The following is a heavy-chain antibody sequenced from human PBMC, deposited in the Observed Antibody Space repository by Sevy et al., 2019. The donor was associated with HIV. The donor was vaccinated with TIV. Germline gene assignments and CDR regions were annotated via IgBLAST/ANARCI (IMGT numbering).Heavy chain of an antibody. D-gene: IGHD2-2*01. CDR2: ISYDGSNK. Sequence: GGSLRLSCAASGFTFSSYAMHWVRQAPGKGLEWVAVISYDGSNKYYADSVKGRFTISRDNSKNTLYLQMNSLSVEDTAVYYCETVGFDFVGVPAAKLDDYFYYYMDVWGKGTTVTVSS. V-gene: IGHV3-30-3*01. CDR3: ETVGFDFVGVPAAKLDDYFYYYMDV. J-gene: IGHJ6*03. CDR1: GFTFSSYA.